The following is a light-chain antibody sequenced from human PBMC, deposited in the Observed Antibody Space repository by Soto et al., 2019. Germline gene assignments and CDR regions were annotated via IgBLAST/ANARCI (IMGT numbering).Light chain of an antibody. CDR3: QQRSNWPIT. Sequence: PGERATLSCMASQSVSSYLAWYQQKPGQAPRLLIYDASNRATGIPARFSGSGSGTDFTLTISSLGPEDFAVYYCQQRSNWPITFGQGTRLEIK. J-gene: IGKJ5*01. CDR2: DAS. V-gene: IGKV3-11*01. CDR1: QSVSSY.